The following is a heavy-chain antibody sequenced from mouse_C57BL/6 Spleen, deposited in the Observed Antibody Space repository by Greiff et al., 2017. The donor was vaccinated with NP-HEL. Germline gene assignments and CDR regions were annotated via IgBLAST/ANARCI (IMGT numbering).Heavy chain of an antibody. D-gene: IGHD2-4*01. CDR2: IYPRSGNT. CDR3: ARSLYDYDADYYAMDY. J-gene: IGHJ4*01. Sequence: QVQLKESGAELARPGASVKLSCKASGYTFTSYGISWVKQRTGQGLEWIGEIYPRSGNTYYNEKFKGKATLTADKSSSTAYMELRSLTSEDSAVYFCARSLYDYDADYYAMDYWGQGTSVTVSS. V-gene: IGHV1-81*01. CDR1: GYTFTSYG.